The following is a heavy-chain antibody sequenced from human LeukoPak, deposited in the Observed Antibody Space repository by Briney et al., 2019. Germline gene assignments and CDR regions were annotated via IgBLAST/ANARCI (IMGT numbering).Heavy chain of an antibody. V-gene: IGHV4-59*12. CDR1: GGSISSYY. J-gene: IGHJ6*03. D-gene: IGHD6-25*01. CDR2: VYHTGST. CDR3: ARDLSGTMDV. Sequence: KASETLSLTCTVSGGSISSYYWSWIRQPPGKGLEWIGNVYHTGSTYLNPSLKSRVTILVDKSQNQFSLKLSSVTAADTAVYYCARDLSGTMDVWGKGTTVTVSS.